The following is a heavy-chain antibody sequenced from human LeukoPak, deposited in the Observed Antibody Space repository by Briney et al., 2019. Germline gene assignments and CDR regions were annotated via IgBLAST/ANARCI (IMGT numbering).Heavy chain of an antibody. CDR1: GFTFSSYG. Sequence: GGSLSLSCAASGFTFSSYGMRWVRQAPGKGLEWVAVISYDGSNKYYADSVKGRFTIPRDNSKNTLYLQMNSLRAEDTAVYYCAPSGSYYFNWGQGTLVTVSS. CDR3: APSGSYYFN. J-gene: IGHJ4*02. D-gene: IGHD1-26*01. CDR2: ISYDGSNK. V-gene: IGHV3-30*03.